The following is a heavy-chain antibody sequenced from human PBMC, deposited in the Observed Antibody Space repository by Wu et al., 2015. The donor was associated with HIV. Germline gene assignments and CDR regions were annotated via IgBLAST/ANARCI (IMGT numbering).Heavy chain of an antibody. J-gene: IGHJ4*02. Sequence: QVQLVQSGAEVKKPGASVKVSCQTSGYPFTNYYIHWVRQAPGQGLEWVGWINPERGATEYAKKFQGRVTMTRDTSISTAYMELSRLRSADTAVYYCVSSAGTSYYFDYWGQGTLVTVSS. CDR1: GYPFTNYY. V-gene: IGHV1-2*02. D-gene: IGHD2-2*01. CDR3: VSSAGTSYYFDY. CDR2: INPERGAT.